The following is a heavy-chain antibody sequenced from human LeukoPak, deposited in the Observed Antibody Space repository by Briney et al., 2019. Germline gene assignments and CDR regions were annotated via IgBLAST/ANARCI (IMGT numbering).Heavy chain of an antibody. CDR2: ISYDGSNK. D-gene: IGHD2-8*02. Sequence: GGSLRLSCAASGFTFSSYGMHWVRQAPGKGLEWVAVISYDGSNKYYADSVKGRFTISRDNSKNTLYLQVNSLRAEDTAVYYCARSLVPYYYGMDVWGQGTTVTVSS. J-gene: IGHJ6*02. CDR1: GFTFSSYG. V-gene: IGHV3-30*03. CDR3: ARSLVPYYYGMDV.